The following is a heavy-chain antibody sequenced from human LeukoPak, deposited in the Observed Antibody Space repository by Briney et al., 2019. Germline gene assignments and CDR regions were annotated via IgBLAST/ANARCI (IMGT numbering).Heavy chain of an antibody. D-gene: IGHD3-22*01. CDR1: GFTLSSHW. CDR2: INQDESEK. CDR3: ARARYDSSVLWFDP. J-gene: IGHJ5*02. V-gene: IGHV3-7*03. Sequence: GGSLRLSCAASGFTLSSHWMSWVRQAPGKGLEWVANINQDESEKYYVDSVKGRFTISRDNAKNSLFLQMNSLRAEDTAVYYCARARYDSSVLWFDPWGQGTLVTVSS.